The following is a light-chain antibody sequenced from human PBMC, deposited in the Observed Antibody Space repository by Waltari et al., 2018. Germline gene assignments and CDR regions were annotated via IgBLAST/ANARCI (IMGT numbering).Light chain of an antibody. V-gene: IGKV1-5*03. J-gene: IGKJ2*01. CDR3: QQYSSDSHS. Sequence: IQLTQSPSSLSASVGHRITITCRASQSISTWLAWFQLKPGKAPKLLIYKASNLESGVPSRFSGSGSGTEFTLTIGSLLPEDFASYYCQQYSSDSHSFGQGTRLEI. CDR2: KAS. CDR1: QSISTW.